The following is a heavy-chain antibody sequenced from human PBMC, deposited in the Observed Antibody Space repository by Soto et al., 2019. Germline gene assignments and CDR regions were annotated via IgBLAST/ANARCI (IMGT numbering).Heavy chain of an antibody. D-gene: IGHD6-13*01. CDR1: GFTFSNYA. V-gene: IGHV3-23*01. Sequence: EVQLLESGGGLVQPGGSLRLSCAASGFTFSNYAVTWVRQAPGKGLEWVSTISGSGGSTYYADSVKGRFTISRDNYKNTLYLQMNSRRAEDTAVYYCAKDQGSSWYEIDYWGQGTLVTVSS. CDR2: ISGSGGST. CDR3: AKDQGSSWYEIDY. J-gene: IGHJ4*02.